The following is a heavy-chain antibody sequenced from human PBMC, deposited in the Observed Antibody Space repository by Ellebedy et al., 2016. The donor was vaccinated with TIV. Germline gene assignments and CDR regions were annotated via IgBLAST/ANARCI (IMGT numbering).Heavy chain of an antibody. Sequence: GESLKISXAASGFTFRNYAMSWVRQAPGKGLEWVSGVSGSGGSTYYADSVKGRFTNSRDSSKNTLYLQMNSLRAEDTAVYYCAKDTTVTSCYFDYWGQGTLVTVSS. J-gene: IGHJ4*02. CDR2: VSGSGGST. CDR3: AKDTTVTSCYFDY. CDR1: GFTFRNYA. D-gene: IGHD4-17*01. V-gene: IGHV3-23*01.